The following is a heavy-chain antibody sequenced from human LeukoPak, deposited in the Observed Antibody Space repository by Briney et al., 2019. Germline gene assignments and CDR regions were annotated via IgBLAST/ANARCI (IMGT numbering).Heavy chain of an antibody. CDR1: KFTFSHYG. J-gene: IGHJ4*02. V-gene: IGHV3-74*01. CDR2: INGDGNNV. CDR3: AAGPAGNGHLSSY. D-gene: IGHD1-1*01. Sequence: GGSLRLSCTASKFTFSHYGMHWVRQVPGKGLMWVSRINGDGNNVNYADSVKGRFTISRDNAKNTLHLQMNSLRAEDTAVYYCAAGPAGNGHLSSYWGQGTRVTVSS.